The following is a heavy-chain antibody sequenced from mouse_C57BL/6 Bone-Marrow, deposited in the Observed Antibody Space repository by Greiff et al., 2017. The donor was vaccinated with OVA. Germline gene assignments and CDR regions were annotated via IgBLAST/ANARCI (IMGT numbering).Heavy chain of an antibody. D-gene: IGHD2-2*01. CDR1: GYAFSSYW. V-gene: IGHV1-80*01. CDR3: ARVDGYDPFYYYAMDY. CDR2: IYPGDGDT. Sequence: QVQLQQSGAELVKPGASVKISCKASGYAFSSYWMNWVKQRPGKGLEWIVQIYPGDGDTNYNGKFKGKATLTADKSSSTAYMQLSSLTSEDSAVYFCARVDGYDPFYYYAMDYWGQGTSVTVSS. J-gene: IGHJ4*01.